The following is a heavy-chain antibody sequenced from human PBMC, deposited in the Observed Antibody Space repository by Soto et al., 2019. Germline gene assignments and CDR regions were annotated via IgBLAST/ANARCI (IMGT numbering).Heavy chain of an antibody. CDR2: INPNSGGT. V-gene: IGHV1-2*04. D-gene: IGHD2-2*01. Sequence: ASVKVSCKASGYTFTGYYMHWVRQAPGQGLEWMGWINPNSGGTNYAQKFQGWVTMTRDTSISTAYMELGRLRSDDTAVYYCARGVVVVPAAMMGPIYYYYGMDVWGQGTTVTVSS. CDR1: GYTFTGYY. CDR3: ARGVVVVPAAMMGPIYYYYGMDV. J-gene: IGHJ6*02.